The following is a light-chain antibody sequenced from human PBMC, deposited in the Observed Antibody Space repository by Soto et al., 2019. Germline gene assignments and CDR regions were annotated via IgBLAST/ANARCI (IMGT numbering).Light chain of an antibody. J-gene: IGKJ5*01. CDR1: QGISNY. Sequence: AIRMTQSPSSLSAATGDRVTITCRASQGISNYLAWYQQKPGKAPKLLIYAASTLQSGVPSRFSGSGSGTDFTLTISCLQSEDFATYYCQQYYSYPPTFGQGTRLEIK. CDR3: QQYYSYPPT. V-gene: IGKV1-8*01. CDR2: AAS.